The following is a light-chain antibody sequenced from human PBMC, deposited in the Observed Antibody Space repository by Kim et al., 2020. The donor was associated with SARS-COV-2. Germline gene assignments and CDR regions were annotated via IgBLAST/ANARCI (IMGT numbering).Light chain of an antibody. CDR1: SLRTYY. Sequence: VALGQTVRITCQGDSLRTYYATWYQQKPGQAPLLVIYGKNNRPSGIPDRFSGSSSGNTACLTITGTQAGDEADYYCNSRDSNDNVVFGGGTKLTVL. CDR2: GKN. CDR3: NSRDSNDNVV. V-gene: IGLV3-19*01. J-gene: IGLJ2*01.